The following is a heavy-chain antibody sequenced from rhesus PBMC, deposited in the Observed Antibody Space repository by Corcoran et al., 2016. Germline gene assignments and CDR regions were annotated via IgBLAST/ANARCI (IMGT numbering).Heavy chain of an antibody. J-gene: IGHJ4*01. D-gene: IGHD1-14*01. V-gene: IGHV4S2*01. CDR1: GDSISRNY. CDR2: FYGSAWTT. Sequence: QVQLQESGPGLVKPSETLPLTCAVSGDSISRNYWNWLRQAPGKVLEWIGRFYGSAWTTDYNPSLKSRLTISRDTATNQFSLKVTSVTAADTAVYYCVRSSNPNDEFAYWGQGILVTVSS. CDR3: VRSSNPNDEFAY.